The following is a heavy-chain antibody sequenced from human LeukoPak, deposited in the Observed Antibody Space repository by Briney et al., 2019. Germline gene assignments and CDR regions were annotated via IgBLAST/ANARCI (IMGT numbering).Heavy chain of an antibody. V-gene: IGHV3-9*01. J-gene: IGHJ6*03. CDR2: ISWNSGER. Sequence: GRSLRLSCAASGFTFVDYAMHWVRQAPGKGLEWVSGISWNSGERGYADSVKGRFTISRDNAKNSLYLQMNSLRPEDTALYYCAKGMSLYYYYYMDVWGKGTTVTVSS. CDR3: AKGMSLYYYYYMDV. CDR1: GFTFVDYA.